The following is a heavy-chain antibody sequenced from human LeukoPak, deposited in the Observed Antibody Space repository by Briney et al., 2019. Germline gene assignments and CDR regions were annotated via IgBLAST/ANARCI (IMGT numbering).Heavy chain of an antibody. CDR3: ARSLGAIVFDY. D-gene: IGHD1-26*01. J-gene: IGHJ4*02. V-gene: IGHV4-38-2*02. CDR2: IYHSGST. CDR1: GYSISSGYY. Sequence: PSETLSLTCTVSGYSISSGYYWGWIRQPPGKGLEWIGSIYHSGSTYYNPSLKSRVTISVDTSKNQFSLKLSSVTAADTAVYYCARSLGAIVFDYWGQGTLVTVSS.